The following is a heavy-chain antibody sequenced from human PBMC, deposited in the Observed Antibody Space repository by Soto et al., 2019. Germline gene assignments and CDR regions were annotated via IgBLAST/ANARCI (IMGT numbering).Heavy chain of an antibody. CDR2: IIPILGIA. J-gene: IGHJ4*02. D-gene: IGHD3-9*01. CDR3: ARARRAPILAGYSSYYFDY. V-gene: IGHV1-69*02. Sequence: GASVKVSCKASGGTFSSYTISWVRQAPGQGLEWMGRIIPILGIANYAQKFQGRVTITADKSTSTAYMELSSLRSEDTAVYYCARARRAPILAGYSSYYFDYWGQGTLVTVSS. CDR1: GGTFSSYT.